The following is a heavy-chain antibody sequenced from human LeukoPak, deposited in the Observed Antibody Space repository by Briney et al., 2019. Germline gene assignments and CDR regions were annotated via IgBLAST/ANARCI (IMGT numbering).Heavy chain of an antibody. D-gene: IGHD6-13*01. Sequence: KPSQTLSLTCTVSGDSISSNTFYWTWIRQPAGKGLEWIGHLYAGGSTNYNPSLKSRVTISADTSKNQFSLKLSSVTAADTAVHYCARDIASSPAYYYYYMDVWGKGTTVTVSS. CDR3: ARDIASSPAYYYYYMDV. J-gene: IGHJ6*03. CDR1: GDSISSNTFY. V-gene: IGHV4-61*09. CDR2: LYAGGST.